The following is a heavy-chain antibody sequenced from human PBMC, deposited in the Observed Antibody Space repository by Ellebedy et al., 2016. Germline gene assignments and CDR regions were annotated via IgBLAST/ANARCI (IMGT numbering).Heavy chain of an antibody. CDR1: GFTFSSFA. J-gene: IGHJ4*02. CDR2: ISSGGTT. CDR3: AKCRHSTGCLLDS. Sequence: GGSLRLSCEASGFTFSSFAMSWVRQAPGKGLEWVSTISSGGTTNYADSVRGRFTISRDSSKDTLYLEMDSLRADDTAIYYCAKCRHSTGCLLDSWGQGTLVTVSS. D-gene: IGHD6-19*01. V-gene: IGHV3-23*01.